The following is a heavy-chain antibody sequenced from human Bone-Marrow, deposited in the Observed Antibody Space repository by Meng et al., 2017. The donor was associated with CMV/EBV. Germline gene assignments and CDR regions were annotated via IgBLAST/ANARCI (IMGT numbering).Heavy chain of an antibody. D-gene: IGHD3-10*01. CDR3: AKDLLPRSMVRGVYFDY. J-gene: IGHJ4*02. Sequence: GESLKISCAASGFTFDDYTMHWVRQAPGKGLEWVSLISWDGGSTYYADSVKGRFTISRDNSKNSLYLQMNSLRTEDTALYYCAKDLLPRSMVRGVYFDYCGQGTLVTVSS. CDR1: GFTFDDYT. CDR2: ISWDGGST. V-gene: IGHV3-43*01.